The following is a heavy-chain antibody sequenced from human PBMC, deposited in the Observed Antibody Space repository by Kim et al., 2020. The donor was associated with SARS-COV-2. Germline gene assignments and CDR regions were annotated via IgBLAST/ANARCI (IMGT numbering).Heavy chain of an antibody. J-gene: IGHJ6*02. CDR2: IIPIFGTA. V-gene: IGHV1-69*13. CDR1: GGTFSSYA. Sequence: SVKVSCKASGGTFSSYAISWVRQAPGQGLEWMGGIIPIFGTANYAQKFQGRVTITADESTSTAYMELSSLRSEDTTVYYCARDRDCSSTSCQTYYYYYGMDVWGQGTTVTVSS. D-gene: IGHD2-2*01. CDR3: ARDRDCSSTSCQTYYYYYGMDV.